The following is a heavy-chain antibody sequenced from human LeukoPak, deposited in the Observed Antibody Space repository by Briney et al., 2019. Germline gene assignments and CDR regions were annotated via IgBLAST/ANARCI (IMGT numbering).Heavy chain of an antibody. CDR2: MNPNSGNT. CDR3: ARDVTDSLPWYYYMDV. Sequence: ASVKVSCKASGYTFTSYDINWVRQATGQGLEWMGWMNPNSGNTGYAQKFQGRVTMTRNTSISTAYMELSSLRSEDTAVYYCARDVTDSLPWYYYMDVWGKGTTVTVSS. V-gene: IGHV1-8*01. J-gene: IGHJ6*03. D-gene: IGHD5-18*01. CDR1: GYTFTSYD.